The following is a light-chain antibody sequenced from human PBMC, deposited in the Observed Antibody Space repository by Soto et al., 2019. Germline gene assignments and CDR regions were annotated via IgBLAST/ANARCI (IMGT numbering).Light chain of an antibody. J-gene: IGKJ1*01. CDR3: QQRGNWPWT. CDR2: DAS. CDR1: QSVSSY. V-gene: IGKV3-11*01. Sequence: EIVLTQSPATLSLSPGERATLSCRASQSVSSYLDWYQQKPGQAPRLLIYDASHRATGIPTRFSGSASGTDFTLTISSLEPEDFAVYYCQQRGNWPWTFGQGTKVEIK.